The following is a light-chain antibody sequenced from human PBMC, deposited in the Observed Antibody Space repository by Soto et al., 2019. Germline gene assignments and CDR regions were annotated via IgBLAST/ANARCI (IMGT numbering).Light chain of an antibody. V-gene: IGLV1-40*01. CDR1: SSNIGAGRD. CDR2: DSN. Sequence: QSVLTRPPSVSGAPGQRVTISCTGSSSNIGAGRDVHWYRQLPGAAPKFLISDSNHRPSGVPDRVSVSKSGASASLAITGLRAEDEGDYFCQSYGTSLSGLYVFGTGTKLTVL. CDR3: QSYGTSLSGLYV. J-gene: IGLJ1*01.